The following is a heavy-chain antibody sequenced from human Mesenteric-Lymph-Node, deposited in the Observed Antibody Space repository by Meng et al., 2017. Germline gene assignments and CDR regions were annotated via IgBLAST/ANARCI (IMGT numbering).Heavy chain of an antibody. CDR1: GYSISSGYY. V-gene: IGHV4-38-2*02. Sequence: GSLRLSCTVSGYSISSGYYWGWIRQPPGKGLEWIGSIYHSGSTYYNPSLKSRVTLSRDTSKKLLSLKLTSVTAADTAVYYCARGHAYSNSWHYWGQGTLVTVSS. CDR2: IYHSGST. D-gene: IGHD2/OR15-2a*01. J-gene: IGHJ4*02. CDR3: ARGHAYSNSWHY.